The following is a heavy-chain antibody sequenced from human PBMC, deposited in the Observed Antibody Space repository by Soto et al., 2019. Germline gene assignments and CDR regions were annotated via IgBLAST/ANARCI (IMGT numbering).Heavy chain of an antibody. CDR2: IVVGSGNT. CDR1: GFTFTSSA. J-gene: IGHJ4*02. V-gene: IGHV1-58*01. D-gene: IGHD3-3*01. CDR3: AAFDFWSGYPSPYFDY. Sequence: SVKVSCKASGFTFTSSAVQWVRQARGQRLEWIGWIVVGSGNTNYAQKFQERVTITRDMSTSTAYMELSSLRSEDTAVCYCAAFDFWSGYPSPYFDYWGQGTLVTSPQ.